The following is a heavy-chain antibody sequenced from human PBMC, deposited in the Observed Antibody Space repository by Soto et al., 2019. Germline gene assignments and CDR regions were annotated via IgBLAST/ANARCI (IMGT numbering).Heavy chain of an antibody. CDR2: ILPMFGTT. Sequence: QVQLVQSGAEVKKPGSSVQVSCKASGGTFTNYTIRWVRQAPGQGLEWMGGILPMFGTTNHAQKFQGRVTINAKKSTTTANRELSSLRYEDTAVYYLAIGGGLRYFDWPFEYWGHRTLVTVSS. CDR3: AIGGGLRYFDWPFEY. D-gene: IGHD3-9*01. CDR1: GGTFTNYT. V-gene: IGHV1-69*06. J-gene: IGHJ4*01.